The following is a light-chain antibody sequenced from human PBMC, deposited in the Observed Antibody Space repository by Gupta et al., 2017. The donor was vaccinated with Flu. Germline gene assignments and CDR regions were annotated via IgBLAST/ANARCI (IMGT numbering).Light chain of an antibody. CDR1: QSVDSDF. Sequence: GSLSLSPGERGTLSCRASQSVDSDFLAWYQQRPGQAPRLLISVASSRATGVPDRFSGSGSGTDFTLTIRRLEPEDFAVYFCQQYGTSPYTFGQGTKLEIK. J-gene: IGKJ2*01. V-gene: IGKV3-20*01. CDR3: QQYGTSPYT. CDR2: VAS.